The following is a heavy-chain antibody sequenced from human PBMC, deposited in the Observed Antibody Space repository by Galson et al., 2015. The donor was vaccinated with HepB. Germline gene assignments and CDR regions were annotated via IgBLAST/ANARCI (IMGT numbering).Heavy chain of an antibody. D-gene: IGHD2-2*01. J-gene: IGHJ5*02. Sequence: SLRLSCAASGFTFSSYGMHWVRQAPGKGLEWVAVISYDGSNKYYADSVKGRFTISRDNSKNTLYLQMNSLRAEDTAVYYCAKDVLEGVVVVPAATEGDWFDPWGQGTLVTVSS. CDR1: GFTFSSYG. V-gene: IGHV3-30*18. CDR3: AKDVLEGVVVVPAATEGDWFDP. CDR2: ISYDGSNK.